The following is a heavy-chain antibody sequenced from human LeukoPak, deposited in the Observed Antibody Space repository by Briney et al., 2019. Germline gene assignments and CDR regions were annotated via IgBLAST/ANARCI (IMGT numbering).Heavy chain of an antibody. V-gene: IGHV4-34*01. CDR3: ARLSGVLRFLEWSQDAFDI. Sequence: PSETLSLTCAVYGGSFSGYYWSWIRQPPGKGLEWIGEINHSGSTNYNPSLKSRVTISVDTSKSQFSLKLSSVTAADTAVYYCARLSGVLRFLEWSQDAFDIWGQGTMVTVSS. CDR2: INHSGST. CDR1: GGSFSGYY. J-gene: IGHJ3*02. D-gene: IGHD3-3*01.